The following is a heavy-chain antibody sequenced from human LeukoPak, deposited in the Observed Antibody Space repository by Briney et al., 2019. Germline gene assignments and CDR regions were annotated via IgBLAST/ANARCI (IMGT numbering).Heavy chain of an antibody. CDR2: IYYSGST. CDR1: GGSISSSSYY. D-gene: IGHD3-3*01. Sequence: SETLSLTCTVSGGSISSSSYYWGWIRQPPGKGLEWIVSIYYSGSTYYDPSLKSRVTISVDTSKNQFSLKLSSVTAADTAVYYCARQTYDFWSGYPTPFDYWGQGTLVTVSS. J-gene: IGHJ4*02. V-gene: IGHV4-39*01. CDR3: ARQTYDFWSGYPTPFDY.